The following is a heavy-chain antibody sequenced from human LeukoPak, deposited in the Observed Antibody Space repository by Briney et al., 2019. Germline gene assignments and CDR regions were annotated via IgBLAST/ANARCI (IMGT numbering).Heavy chain of an antibody. CDR3: AREYFDP. J-gene: IGHJ5*02. CDR2: INPNSGGT. CDR1: GGTFSSYA. V-gene: IGHV1-2*02. Sequence: ASVKVSCKASGGTFSSYAISWVRQAPGQGLEWMGWINPNSGGTNYAQKFQGRVTMTRDTSISTAYMELSRLRSDDTAVYYCAREYFDPWGQGTLVTVSS.